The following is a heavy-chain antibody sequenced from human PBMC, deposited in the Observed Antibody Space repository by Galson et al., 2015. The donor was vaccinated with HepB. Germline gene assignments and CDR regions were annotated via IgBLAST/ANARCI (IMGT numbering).Heavy chain of an antibody. J-gene: IGHJ6*02. CDR1: GYTFTSYG. D-gene: IGHD1-1*01. V-gene: IGHV1-18*04. CDR3: ARDGFNWGRYYGMDV. Sequence: SVKVSCKASGYTFTSYGISWVRQAPGQGLEWMGWISAYNGNTNYAQKLQGRVTMTTDTSTSTAYMELRSLRSDDTAVYYCARDGFNWGRYYGMDVWGQGTTVTVSS. CDR2: ISAYNGNT.